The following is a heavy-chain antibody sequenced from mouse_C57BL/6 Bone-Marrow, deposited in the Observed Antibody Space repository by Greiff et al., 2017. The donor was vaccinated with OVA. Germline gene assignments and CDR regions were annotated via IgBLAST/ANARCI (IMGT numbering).Heavy chain of an antibody. V-gene: IGHV1-64*01. D-gene: IGHD4-1*01. CDR1: GYTFTSYW. CDR3: AGLGRRFAY. Sequence: VKLQQPGAELVKPGASVKLSCKASGYTFTSYWMHWVKQRPGQGLEWIGMIHPNSGSTNYNEKFKSKATLTVDKSSSTAYMQLSSLTSEDSAVYYCAGLGRRFAYWGQGTLVTVSA. CDR2: IHPNSGST. J-gene: IGHJ3*01.